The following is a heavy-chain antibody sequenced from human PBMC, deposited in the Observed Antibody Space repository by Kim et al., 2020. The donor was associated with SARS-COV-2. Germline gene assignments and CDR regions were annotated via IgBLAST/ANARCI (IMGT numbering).Heavy chain of an antibody. D-gene: IGHD6-19*01. CDR3: AGRGSGWRNWFDP. V-gene: IGHV5-10-1*01. Sequence: YSPSFQGPVTISADKSISTAYLQWSSLKASDTAMYYCAGRGSGWRNWFDPWGQGTLVTVSS. J-gene: IGHJ5*02.